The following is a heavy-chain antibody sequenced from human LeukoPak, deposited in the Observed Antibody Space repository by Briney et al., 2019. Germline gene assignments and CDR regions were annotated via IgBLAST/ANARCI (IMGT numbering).Heavy chain of an antibody. J-gene: IGHJ6*02. Sequence: PSETLSLTCAVYGVSFSGYYWSWIRQPPGKGLEWIGEINHSGSTNYNPSLKSRVTISVDTSKNKFSLKLSSATDADTAVYYCARENPSRRIAARRAGYGMDVWGQGTTVTVSS. CDR3: ARENPSRRIAARRAGYGMDV. CDR1: GVSFSGYY. D-gene: IGHD6-6*01. CDR2: INHSGST. V-gene: IGHV4-34*01.